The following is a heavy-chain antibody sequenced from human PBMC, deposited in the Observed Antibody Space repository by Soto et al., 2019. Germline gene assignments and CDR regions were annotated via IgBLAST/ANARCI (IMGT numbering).Heavy chain of an antibody. Sequence: QVQLVESGGGVVQPGRSLRLSCAASGFTFSSYAMHWVRQAPGKGLEWVAVISYDGSNKYYADSVKGRFTISRDNSKNTLYLQMNSLRAEDTAVYYCARDINTVTTPKEVDYWGQGTLVTVSS. CDR2: ISYDGSNK. D-gene: IGHD4-17*01. V-gene: IGHV3-30-3*01. J-gene: IGHJ4*02. CDR3: ARDINTVTTPKEVDY. CDR1: GFTFSSYA.